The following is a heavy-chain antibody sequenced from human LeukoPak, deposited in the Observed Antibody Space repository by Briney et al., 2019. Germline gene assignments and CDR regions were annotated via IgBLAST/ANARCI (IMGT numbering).Heavy chain of an antibody. CDR3: ARHREPRGYPDDAFDI. Sequence: GESLKISCSGSGYSFTDYWIGWVRQMPGEGLEWMGIIYPGDSDPRYSPSFQGQVTISADKSISTAYLQWSSLKASDTAMYYCARHREPRGYPDDAFDIWGQGTLVTVSS. CDR2: IYPGDSDP. CDR1: GYSFTDYW. D-gene: IGHD3-16*02. J-gene: IGHJ3*02. V-gene: IGHV5-51*01.